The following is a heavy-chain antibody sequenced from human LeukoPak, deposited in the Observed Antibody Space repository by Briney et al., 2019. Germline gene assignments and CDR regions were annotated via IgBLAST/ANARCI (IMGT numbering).Heavy chain of an antibody. CDR1: GGSISSGGYS. CDR2: IYHSGST. Sequence: SQTLSLTCAVSGGSISSGGYSWSWIRQPPGKGLEWIGYIYHSGSTYYNPSLKSRVTISVDRSKNQFSLKLSSVTAADTAVYYCARALWFGELLSWCDPWGQGTLVTVSS. V-gene: IGHV4-30-2*01. CDR3: ARALWFGELLSWCDP. D-gene: IGHD3-10*01. J-gene: IGHJ5*02.